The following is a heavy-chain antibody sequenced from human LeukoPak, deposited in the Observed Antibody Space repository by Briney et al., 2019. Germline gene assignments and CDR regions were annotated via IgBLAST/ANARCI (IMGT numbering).Heavy chain of an antibody. Sequence: EASVKVSCKASGYTFTSYGISWVRQAPGQGLEWMGWISAYNGNTNYAQKLQGRVTMTTDTSTSTAYMELRSLRSDDTAVYYCARDLLRPRPPYYGSGKVPFDYWGQGTLVTVSS. V-gene: IGHV1-18*01. CDR3: ARDLLRPRPPYYGSGKVPFDY. CDR2: ISAYNGNT. D-gene: IGHD3-10*01. J-gene: IGHJ4*02. CDR1: GYTFTSYG.